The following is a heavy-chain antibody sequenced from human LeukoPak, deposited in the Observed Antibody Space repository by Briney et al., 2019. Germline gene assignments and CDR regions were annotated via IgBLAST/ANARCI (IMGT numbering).Heavy chain of an antibody. CDR1: GASITSYY. CDR2: ISYSGNT. V-gene: IGHV4-59*01. D-gene: IGHD1-26*01. CDR3: ARGGESYLLDDY. J-gene: IGHJ4*02. Sequence: PSETLSLTCSVSGASITSYYWAWIRQPPGKGLEWIGYISYSGNTNYNPSLKSRVSMAVDSSKNQFSLTLSPVTAADTAVYYCARGGESYLLDDYWGQGTLVTVSS.